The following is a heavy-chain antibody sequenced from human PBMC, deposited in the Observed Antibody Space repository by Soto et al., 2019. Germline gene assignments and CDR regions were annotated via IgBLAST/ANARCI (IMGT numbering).Heavy chain of an antibody. J-gene: IGHJ4*02. CDR3: ASLPMITFGETSPGY. CDR2: ISGSGGST. Sequence: GGSPRLSCAASGFTFSSYAMSWVRQAPGKGLEWVSAISGSGGSTYYADSVKGRFTTSRDNSKNTLYLQMNSLRAEDTAVYYCASLPMITFGETSPGYWGQGTLVTVSS. V-gene: IGHV3-23*01. D-gene: IGHD3-16*01. CDR1: GFTFSSYA.